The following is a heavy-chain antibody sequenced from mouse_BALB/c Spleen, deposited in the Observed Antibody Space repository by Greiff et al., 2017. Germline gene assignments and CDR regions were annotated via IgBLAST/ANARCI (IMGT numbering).Heavy chain of an antibody. D-gene: IGHD2-4*01. Sequence: EVKLVESGGGLVKPGGSLKLSCAASGFTFSSYTMSWVRQTPEKRLEWVATISSGGSYTYYPDSVKGRFTISRDNAKNTLYLQMSSLKSEDTAMYYCTRVYDYDGLYYFDYWGQGTTLTVSS. CDR1: GFTFSSYT. CDR3: TRVYDYDGLYYFDY. CDR2: ISSGGSYT. V-gene: IGHV5-6-4*01. J-gene: IGHJ2*01.